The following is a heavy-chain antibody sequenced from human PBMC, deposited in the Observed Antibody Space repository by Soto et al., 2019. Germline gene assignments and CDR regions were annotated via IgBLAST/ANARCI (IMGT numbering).Heavy chain of an antibody. Sequence: SETLSLTCTVSGGSISSYYWSWIRQPPGKGLEWIGYIYYSGSTNYNPSLKSRVTISVDTSKNQFSLKLSSVTAADTAVYYCAGDRGNTAMVGVWFDPWGQGTLVTVSS. CDR1: GGSISSYY. D-gene: IGHD5-18*01. J-gene: IGHJ5*02. CDR3: AGDRGNTAMVGVWFDP. CDR2: IYYSGST. V-gene: IGHV4-59*01.